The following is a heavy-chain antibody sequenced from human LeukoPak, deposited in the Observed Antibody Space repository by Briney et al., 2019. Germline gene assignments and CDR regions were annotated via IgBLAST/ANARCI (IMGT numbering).Heavy chain of an antibody. V-gene: IGHV3-23*01. CDR3: AKGQKWELPLNY. D-gene: IGHD4-23*01. CDR1: GFTFSNAW. CDR2: ISISSTKT. J-gene: IGHJ4*02. Sequence: GGSLRLSCAASGFTFSNAWMSWVRQAPGKGLDWVSAISISSTKTYYADSVKGRFTVSRDNSKNTLYLQMNSLRAEDTALYYCAKGQKWELPLNYWGQGTLVTVSS.